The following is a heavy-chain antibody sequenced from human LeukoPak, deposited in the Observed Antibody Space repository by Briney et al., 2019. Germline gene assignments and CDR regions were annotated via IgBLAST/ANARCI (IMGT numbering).Heavy chain of an antibody. CDR1: GGSISSSSHY. J-gene: IGHJ4*02. CDR3: ARGRLGELSYVDY. D-gene: IGHD3-16*02. CDR2: IYYSGST. Sequence: SETLSLTCTVSGGSISSSSHYWGWIRQPPGKGLEWIGSIYYSGSTYYNPSLKSRVTISVDTSKNQFSLKLSSVTAADTAVYYCARGRLGELSYVDYWGQVTLVTVSS. V-gene: IGHV4-39*07.